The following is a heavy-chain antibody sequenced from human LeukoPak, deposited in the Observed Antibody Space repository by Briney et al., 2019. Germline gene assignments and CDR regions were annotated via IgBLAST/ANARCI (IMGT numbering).Heavy chain of an antibody. Sequence: GGSLRLSCAASGFTFGSYAMHWVRQAPGKGLEWVAVISYDGSNKYYADSVKGRFTISRDNSKNTLYLQMNSLRAEDTAVYYCARDDDSSGSFDYWGQGTLVTVSS. CDR3: ARDDDSSGSFDY. CDR2: ISYDGSNK. D-gene: IGHD3-22*01. CDR1: GFTFGSYA. V-gene: IGHV3-30*01. J-gene: IGHJ4*02.